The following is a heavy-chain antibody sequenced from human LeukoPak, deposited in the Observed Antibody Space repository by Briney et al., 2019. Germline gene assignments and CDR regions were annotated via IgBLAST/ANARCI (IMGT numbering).Heavy chain of an antibody. CDR2: IRHREYGGTA. CDR1: GFDFGVVA. CDR3: ARERAGDVDY. Sequence: GGSLRLSCAASGFDFGVVAMDWIRQAPGKGLEWVGFIRHREYGGTAEYAASVNSRFAISRDDSKSIVYLQMNDLRTEDTGVYYCARERAGDVDYWGLGTLVTVSS. V-gene: IGHV3-49*03. J-gene: IGHJ4*02.